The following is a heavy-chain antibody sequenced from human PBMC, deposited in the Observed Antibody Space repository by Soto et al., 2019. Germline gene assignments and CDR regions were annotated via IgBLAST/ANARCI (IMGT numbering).Heavy chain of an antibody. J-gene: IGHJ4*02. CDR3: ARDNDSSGYYFDY. V-gene: IGHV4-4*07. CDR1: GGSISSYY. CDR2: IYTSGST. Sequence: TVSGGSISSYYWSWIRQPAGKGLEWIGRIYTSGSTNYNPSLKSRVTMSVDTSKNQFSLKLSPVTAADTAVYYCARDNDSSGYYFDYWGQGTMVTVYS. D-gene: IGHD3-22*01.